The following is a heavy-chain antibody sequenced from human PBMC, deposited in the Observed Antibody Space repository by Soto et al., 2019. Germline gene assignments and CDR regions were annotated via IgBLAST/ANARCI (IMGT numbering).Heavy chain of an antibody. J-gene: IGHJ5*02. CDR3: AIQGYYYDSSGYRNWFDP. CDR1: GYSFTRDW. CDR2: VHPGDSDT. Sequence: GESLKISCKGSGYSFTRDWIGWVRQMPGKGLELMGVVHPGDSDTRYSPSFQGQVTISADKSISTAYLQWSSLKASDTAMYYCAIQGYYYDSSGYRNWFDPWGQGTLVTSPQ. V-gene: IGHV5-51*01. D-gene: IGHD3-22*01.